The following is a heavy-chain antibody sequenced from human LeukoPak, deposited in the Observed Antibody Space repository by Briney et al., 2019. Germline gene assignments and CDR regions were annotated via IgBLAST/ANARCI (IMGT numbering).Heavy chain of an antibody. J-gene: IGHJ6*03. V-gene: IGHV4-39*01. CDR3: TRVRDCSTNSCHTFYLMDL. CDR1: GGSISSYY. CDR2: IYYSGST. D-gene: IGHD2-2*01. Sequence: SETLSLTCTVSGGSISSYYWGWIRQPPGKGLEWIGNIYYSGSTYYNPSLKSRVTISVDTSKNQFSLKLSSVTAADTAVYFCTRVRDCSTNSCHTFYLMDLWGKGTTVTVSS.